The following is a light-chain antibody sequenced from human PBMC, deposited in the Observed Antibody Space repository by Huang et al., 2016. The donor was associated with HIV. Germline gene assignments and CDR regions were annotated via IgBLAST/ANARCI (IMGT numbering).Light chain of an antibody. V-gene: IGKV1-12*01. CDR1: QGISNY. J-gene: IGKJ5*01. CDR3: QQTDSFPLT. CDR2: GAS. Sequence: DIQMTQSPSSVSASGGDRVIITCRASQGISNYLAWYQQKPGTAPKLLIYGASRLQSGVPARFSGSGSGTDFTLTISSLQPEDCATYYCQQTDSFPLTFGQGTRLEIK.